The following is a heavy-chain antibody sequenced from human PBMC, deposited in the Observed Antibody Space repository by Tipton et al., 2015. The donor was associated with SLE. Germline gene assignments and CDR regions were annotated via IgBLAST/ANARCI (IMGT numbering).Heavy chain of an antibody. CDR2: ITGSSSTI. CDR3: ARRVKGEYCSRNSCSYWYFDL. Sequence: GSLRLSCAASGFRIRSYSMNWVRQAPGKGLEWVSYITGSSSTISYGDSVKGRFTISRDNAKNSLYLKMNSLRADDTAVYYCARRVKGEYCSRNSCSYWYFDLWGRGTLVTVSS. V-gene: IGHV3-48*01. D-gene: IGHD2-2*01. J-gene: IGHJ2*01. CDR1: GFRIRSYS.